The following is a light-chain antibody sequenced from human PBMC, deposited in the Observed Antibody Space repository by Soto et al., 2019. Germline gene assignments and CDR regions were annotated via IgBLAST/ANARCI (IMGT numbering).Light chain of an antibody. Sequence: EIVMTQSPATLSVSPVEIATLSCMASQSVSSNLAWYQQKPGQAPRLLIYGASTRATGIPARFSGSGSGTEFTLTISSLQSEDFAVYYCQQYNNWPPWKCGQGNKGDIK. V-gene: IGKV3-15*01. CDR1: QSVSSN. J-gene: IGKJ1*01. CDR2: GAS. CDR3: QQYNNWPPWK.